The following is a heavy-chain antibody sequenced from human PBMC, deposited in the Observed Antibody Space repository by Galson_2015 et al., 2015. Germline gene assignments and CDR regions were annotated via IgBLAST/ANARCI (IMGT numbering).Heavy chain of an antibody. J-gene: IGHJ4*02. D-gene: IGHD3-16*01. CDR2: IYWDDDK. V-gene: IGHV2-5*02. Sequence: PALVIPTQTLTLTCTFSGFSLRTSAVGVGWIRQPPGKNLEWLGVIYWDDDKRYSPAVKRQHPITKEPAQHLVGLTMTNMDPVDTATYFCAHRRGYYDNDNYYIYLGQGTMVTVSS. CDR1: GFSLRTSAVG. CDR3: AHRRGYYDNDNYYIY.